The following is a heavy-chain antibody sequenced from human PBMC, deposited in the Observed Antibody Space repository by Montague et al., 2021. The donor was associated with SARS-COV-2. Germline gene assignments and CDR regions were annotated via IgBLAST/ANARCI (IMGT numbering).Heavy chain of an antibody. J-gene: IGHJ4*02. V-gene: IGHV3-33*06. D-gene: IGHD3-16*02. CDR3: AKDGQRQLLSFFDE. CDR2: IWNDGSDK. Sequence: SLSLSWAASGFSFSRYGMNWVRQAPGKGLEWVALIWNDGSDKYYADAVKGRFTISRDNSKNMLFLHMNSLRAEDTATYYCAKDGQRQLLSFFDEWGQGALITVSS. CDR1: GFSFSRYG.